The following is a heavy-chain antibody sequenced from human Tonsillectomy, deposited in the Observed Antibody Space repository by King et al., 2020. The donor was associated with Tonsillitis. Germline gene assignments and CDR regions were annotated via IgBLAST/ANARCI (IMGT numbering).Heavy chain of an antibody. Sequence: EVQLVESGGGLVKPGGSLRLSCAASGFTFSNAWMNWVRQAPGKGLEWVGRIKCKTDGGMTDYAAPGKCRFTISRDDSKNHLYLQMNSLKTKDTAVYYCTTAGGGGNSWGYWYVDLWGRGTLGTVSS. CDR3: TTAGGGGNSWGYWYVDL. D-gene: IGHD4-23*01. J-gene: IGHJ2*01. CDR2: IKCKTDGGMT. V-gene: IGHV3-15*07. CDR1: GFTFSNAW.